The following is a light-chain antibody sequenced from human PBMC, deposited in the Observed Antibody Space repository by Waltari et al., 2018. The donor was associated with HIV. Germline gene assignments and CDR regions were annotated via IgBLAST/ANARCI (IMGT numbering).Light chain of an antibody. CDR1: SSDVGRYNY. V-gene: IGLV2-8*01. CDR2: KVT. CDR3: RSYPGSLPWV. Sequence: QSALTQPPSASGSPGQSVTISCTGSSSDVGRYNYVSWYQQHPGKAPKPIIYKVTKRPSGVPDRFSGAKSGNTASLTVSGLLAAYEADYYCRSYPGSLPWVFGGGTKLTVL. J-gene: IGLJ3*02.